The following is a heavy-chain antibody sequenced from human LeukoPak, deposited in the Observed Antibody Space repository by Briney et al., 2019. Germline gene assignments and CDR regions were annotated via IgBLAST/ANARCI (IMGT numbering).Heavy chain of an antibody. CDR1: GFTFGGYG. D-gene: IGHD1-14*01. J-gene: IGHJ4*02. Sequence: GGSLTPSCAGSGFTFGGYGMHGFRQTPGKGREGLAVIAYDGSRAFYADSAKGRFTISRDNSKNTMSVQMDDLRAEDTAVYYCTRYNHDHFYSWGQGTLVTVSS. V-gene: IGHV3-33*01. CDR3: TRYNHDHFYS. CDR2: IAYDGSRA.